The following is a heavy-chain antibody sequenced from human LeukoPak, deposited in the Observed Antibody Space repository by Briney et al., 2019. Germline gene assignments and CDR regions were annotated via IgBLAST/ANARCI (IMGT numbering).Heavy chain of an antibody. D-gene: IGHD6-13*01. CDR2: INAGNGNT. CDR3: ARDRAAGTFYMDV. CDR1: GYTFTSYA. J-gene: IGHJ6*03. V-gene: IGHV1-3*03. Sequence: GASVKVSCKASGYTFTSYAMHWVRQAPGQRLEWMGWINAGNGNTKYSQEFQGRVTITRDTSASTAYMELSSLRSEDMAVYYCARDRAAGTFYMDVWGKGTTVTVSS.